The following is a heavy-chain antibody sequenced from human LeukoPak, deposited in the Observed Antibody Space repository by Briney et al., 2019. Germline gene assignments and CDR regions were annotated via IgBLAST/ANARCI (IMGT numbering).Heavy chain of an antibody. CDR2: IWYDGSNK. V-gene: IGHV3-33*01. J-gene: IGHJ6*02. CDR1: GFTFSSYG. CDR3: ARGSRHFGMDV. Sequence: GGSLRLSCAASGFTFSSYGMHWVRQAPGKGLEWVAVIWYDGSNKYYADSVKGRFTISRDNSKNTLYLQMNSLRAEDTAVYYCARGSRHFGMDVWGQGTTVTVSS.